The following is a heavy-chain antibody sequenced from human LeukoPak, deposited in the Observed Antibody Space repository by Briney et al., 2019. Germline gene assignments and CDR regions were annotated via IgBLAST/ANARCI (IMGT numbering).Heavy chain of an antibody. D-gene: IGHD3-16*01. CDR3: ARVSSHVYYFDY. V-gene: IGHV2-5*01. CDR2: IYWNDDK. J-gene: IGHJ4*02. Sequence: SGPTLVNPTQTLTLTCTFSGFSLSTSGVGVGWIRQPPGKALEWLALIYWNDDKRYSPSLKSRLTITKDTSKNQVVLTMTNMDPVDTATYYCARVSSHVYYFDYWGQGTLVTVSS. CDR1: GFSLSTSGVG.